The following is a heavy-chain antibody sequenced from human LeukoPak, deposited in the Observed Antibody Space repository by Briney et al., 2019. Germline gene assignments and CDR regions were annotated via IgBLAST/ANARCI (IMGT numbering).Heavy chain of an antibody. CDR3: ARVPLLPRTYYYYGMDV. CDR2: IYYSGST. V-gene: IGHV4-59*01. J-gene: IGHJ6*02. Sequence: PSETLSLTCTVSGGSISSYYWSWIRQPPGKGLEWIGYIYYSGSTNYNPSLKSRVTISVDTSKNQFSLKLSSVTAADTAVCYCARVPLLPRTYYYYGMDVWGQGTTVTVS. CDR1: GGSISSYY. D-gene: IGHD2-15*01.